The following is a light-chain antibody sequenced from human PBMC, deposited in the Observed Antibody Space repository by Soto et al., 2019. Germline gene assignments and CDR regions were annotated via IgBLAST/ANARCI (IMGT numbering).Light chain of an antibody. CDR3: SSYAGSNNL. CDR1: SSDVGGYNY. CDR2: EVS. Sequence: QSVLTQPPSASGSPGQSVTISCTGTSSDVGGYNYVSWYQQHPGKAPKLMIYEVSKRPSGVPDRFSGSKSGNTASLTVSGLQAEDEADYYCSSYAGSNNLFGGGTKLTLL. V-gene: IGLV2-8*01. J-gene: IGLJ2*01.